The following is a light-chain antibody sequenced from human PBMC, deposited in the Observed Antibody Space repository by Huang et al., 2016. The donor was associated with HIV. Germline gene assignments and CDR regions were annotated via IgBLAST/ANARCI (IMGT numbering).Light chain of an antibody. J-gene: IGKJ5*01. CDR2: SAS. V-gene: IGKV1-9*01. CDR1: HDITTF. Sequence: IQLTQSPPSLSSSVGDSVTFTCRATHDITTFLAWYQQKPGKAPQLLISSASTLQNWVPSRFRGSRYRTDCTLTIGGLQPEDIVTYYCQQLTAYPITFGPGPRLEI. CDR3: QQLTAYPIT.